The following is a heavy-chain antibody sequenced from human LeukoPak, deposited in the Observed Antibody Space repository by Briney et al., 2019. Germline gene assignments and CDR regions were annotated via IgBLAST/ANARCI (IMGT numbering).Heavy chain of an antibody. V-gene: IGHV3-15*01. CDR3: TTEEWRQLLSDC. Sequence: GGSLRLSCAASGFTFSNSWMSWVRQAPGKGLEWVGRIKSNTDGGTTDYDAPVKGRFTISRDDSKNTLYLQMNSLKIEDTAVYYCTTEEWRQLLSDCWGEGTLVTLSS. D-gene: IGHD2-15*01. CDR2: IKSNTDGGTT. J-gene: IGHJ4*02. CDR1: GFTFSNSW.